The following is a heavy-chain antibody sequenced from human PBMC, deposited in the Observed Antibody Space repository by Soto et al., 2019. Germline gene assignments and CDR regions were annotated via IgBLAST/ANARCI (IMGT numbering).Heavy chain of an antibody. D-gene: IGHD3-16*02. CDR1: GYTFTSYY. V-gene: IGHV1-46*01. CDR2: INPSGGST. Sequence: ASVKVSCKASGYTFTSYYMHWVRQAPGQGLEWMGIINPSGGSTSYAQKFQGRVTITADKSTSTAYMELSSLRSEDTAVYYCARDRDYVWGSYRPFDYWGQGTLVTVSS. J-gene: IGHJ4*02. CDR3: ARDRDYVWGSYRPFDY.